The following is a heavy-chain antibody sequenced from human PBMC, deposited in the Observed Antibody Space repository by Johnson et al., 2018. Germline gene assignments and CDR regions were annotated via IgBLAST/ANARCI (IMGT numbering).Heavy chain of an antibody. J-gene: IGHJ6*03. V-gene: IGHV3-66*02. CDR1: GFTVSSNY. CDR2: IYSGGST. Sequence: VQLVQSGGGVVQPGRSLRLSCAASGFTVSSNYMSWVRQAPGKGLEWVSVIYSGGSTYYADSVKGRFTISRDNSKNTLYLQMNSLRAEDTAVYYCAGAAAGTSYYYYYYMDVWGKGTTVTVSS. CDR3: AGAAAGTSYYYYYYMDV. D-gene: IGHD6-13*01.